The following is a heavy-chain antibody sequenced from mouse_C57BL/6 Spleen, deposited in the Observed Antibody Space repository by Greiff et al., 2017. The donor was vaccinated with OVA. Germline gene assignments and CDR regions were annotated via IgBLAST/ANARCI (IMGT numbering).Heavy chain of an antibody. J-gene: IGHJ1*03. CDR1: GFTFNTYA. V-gene: IGHV10-3*01. CDR2: IRSKSSNYAT. D-gene: IGHD1-1*01. CDR3: AVVATGGYFDV. Sequence: EVKLMESGGGLVQPKGSLKLSCAASGFTFNTYAMHWVRQAPGKGLEWVARIRSKSSNYATYYADSVKDRFTISRDDSQSMLYLQMNNLKTEDTAMYYCAVVATGGYFDVWGTGTTVTVSS.